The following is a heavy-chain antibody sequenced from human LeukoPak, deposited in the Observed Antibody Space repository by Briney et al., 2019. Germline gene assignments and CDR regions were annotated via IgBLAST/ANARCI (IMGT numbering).Heavy chain of an antibody. D-gene: IGHD6-13*01. V-gene: IGHV3-23*01. CDR1: GFTFSSYA. J-gene: IGHJ4*02. CDR3: AKGGGIAATGYYFDY. CDR2: ISGSGGTT. Sequence: GGSLRLSCAASGFTFSSYAMSWVRQAPGKGLEWVSAISGSGGTTYYADSVKGRFTISRDNSKNTLYLEMNSLRAEDTAVYYCAKGGGIAATGYYFDYWGQGTLVTVSS.